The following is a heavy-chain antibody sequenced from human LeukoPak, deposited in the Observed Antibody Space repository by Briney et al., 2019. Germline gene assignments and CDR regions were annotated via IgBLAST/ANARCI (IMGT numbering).Heavy chain of an antibody. CDR3: AKGSIAAAVGGIHDY. D-gene: IGHD6-13*01. Sequence: GGSLRLSCAASGFTFSSYAMNWVRQAPGKGLGWVSLIYSGGSTYYADSVKGRFTVSRDNSKNTLYLQMNSLRAEDTAVYYCAKGSIAAAVGGIHDYWGQGTLVTVSS. CDR1: GFTFSSYA. V-gene: IGHV3-66*01. CDR2: IYSGGST. J-gene: IGHJ4*02.